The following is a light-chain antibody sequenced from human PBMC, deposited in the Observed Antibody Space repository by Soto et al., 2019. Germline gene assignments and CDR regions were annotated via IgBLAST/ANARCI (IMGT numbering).Light chain of an antibody. CDR2: DAS. CDR1: QDISNY. CDR3: QQYDNLPFT. V-gene: IGKV1-33*01. J-gene: IGKJ4*01. Sequence: DIPMTQSPSSLSASVGDRVTITCQARQDISNYLNWYQQKPGKAPKLLIYDASNLETGVPSRFSGSGSGTDFTFTISSLQPEDIATYYCQQYDNLPFTFGGGTKVEIK.